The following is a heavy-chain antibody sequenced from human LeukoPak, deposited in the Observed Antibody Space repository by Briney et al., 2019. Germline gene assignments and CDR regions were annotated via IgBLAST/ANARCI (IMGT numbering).Heavy chain of an antibody. CDR2: ISSSSSYI. J-gene: IGHJ4*02. CDR1: GFTFSSYS. V-gene: IGHV3-21*01. Sequence: GSLRLSCAASGFTFSSYSMNWVRQAPGKGLEWVSSISSSSSYIYHADSVKGRFTISRDNAKNSLYLQMNSLRAEDTAVYYCARSTYYYDSSGYYNIDYWGQGTLVTVSS. CDR3: ARSTYYYDSSGYYNIDY. D-gene: IGHD3-22*01.